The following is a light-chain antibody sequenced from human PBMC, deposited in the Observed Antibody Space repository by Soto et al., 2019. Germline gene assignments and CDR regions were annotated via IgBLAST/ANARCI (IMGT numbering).Light chain of an antibody. CDR1: QSISSY. CDR2: AAS. J-gene: IGKJ1*01. CDR3: QQTDTFPRT. Sequence: DIQMTQSPSSLSASVGDRVTITCRASQSISSYLNWYQHKPGKAPKLLIYAASSLQTGVPSRFSGSRSGTDFALTISSLQREHFATYYCQQTDTFPRTFGQGTKVEMK. V-gene: IGKV1-39*01.